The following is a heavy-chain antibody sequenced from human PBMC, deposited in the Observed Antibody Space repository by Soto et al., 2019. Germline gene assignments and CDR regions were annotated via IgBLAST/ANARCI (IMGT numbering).Heavy chain of an antibody. D-gene: IGHD4-17*01. CDR2: VYYSGTT. V-gene: IGHV4-61*05. CDR1: GGSISSGYH. Sequence: SETLSLTCTVSGGSISSGYHWAWIRQPPGKRLEWIGYVYYSGTTNYNPSLKSRVTISVDLSKNRFSLRLSSVTTADTALYYCARTTAVPNTLRSRYFCDYWGQGTLVTVSS. J-gene: IGHJ4*02. CDR3: ARTTAVPNTLRSRYFCDY.